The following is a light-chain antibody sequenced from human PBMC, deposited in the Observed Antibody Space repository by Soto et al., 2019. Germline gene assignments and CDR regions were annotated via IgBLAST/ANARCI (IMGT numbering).Light chain of an antibody. J-gene: IGKJ4*01. CDR3: QHTYITIS. CDR1: QNISTY. V-gene: IGKV1-39*01. Sequence: DIQVTQSPSSLSASVGDRVTITCRASQNISTYLHWFQQRPGKPPKLLISRTSNLESAVPSRFSGTGSGTDFTLTISNLQPDDSASYYCQHTYITISFGGGTKLDIK. CDR2: RTS.